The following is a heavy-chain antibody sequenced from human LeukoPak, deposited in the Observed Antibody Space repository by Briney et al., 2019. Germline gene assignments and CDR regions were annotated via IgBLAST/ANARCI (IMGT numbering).Heavy chain of an antibody. CDR3: ARDQLRYYGSNNYYSDMDF. CDR1: GYTFTSYA. CDR2: ISAYNGGT. Sequence: ASVKVSCKPSGYTFTSYAIAWVRQAAGQGREWMGWISAYNGGTNYAQKFWGRVTMTTDTSTNTGYMELRSLRSDDTAVYFCARDQLRYYGSNNYYSDMDFWGQGATVTVSS. D-gene: IGHD3-10*01. J-gene: IGHJ6*02. V-gene: IGHV1-18*01.